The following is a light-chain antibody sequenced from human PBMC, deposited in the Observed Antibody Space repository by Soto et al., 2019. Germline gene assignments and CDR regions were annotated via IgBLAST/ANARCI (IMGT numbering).Light chain of an antibody. CDR3: QQYGTSPRT. J-gene: IGKJ1*01. Sequence: EIVLTQSPGTLSLPPGERATLSCRASQSFSSSYLAWYQQKPGQAPRLLIYETSSRATGITDRFSGSGSQTDFTLTISRLEPEDFAVYYCQQYGTSPRTFGQGTKVDIK. V-gene: IGKV3-20*01. CDR1: QSFSSSY. CDR2: ETS.